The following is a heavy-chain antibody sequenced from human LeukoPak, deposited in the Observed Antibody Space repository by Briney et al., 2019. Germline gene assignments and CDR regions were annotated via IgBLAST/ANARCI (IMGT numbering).Heavy chain of an antibody. CDR3: AKMPAYYYDSSGYAFHFDH. CDR1: GFTFDDYG. J-gene: IGHJ4*02. V-gene: IGHV3-20*04. Sequence: GGSLRLSCAASGFTFDDYGMSWVRQVPGKGLEWVSGIIWNGGSTGYADSVRGRFTISRDNSKSTLYLQMNSLRAEDTAIYYCAKMPAYYYDSSGYAFHFDHWGQGTLVTVSS. D-gene: IGHD3-22*01. CDR2: IIWNGGST.